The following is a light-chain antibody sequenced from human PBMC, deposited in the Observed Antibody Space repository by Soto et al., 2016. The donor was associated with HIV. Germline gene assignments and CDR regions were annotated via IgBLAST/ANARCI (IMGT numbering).Light chain of an antibody. Sequence: DIVMTQSPLSLPVTPGEPASISCRSSQGLLHSNGYNYLDWYLQKPGQSPQVLIYLGSNRASGVPARFSGSGSGTDFTLKISRVEAEDVGVYYCMQGLHTPSTFGQGTKLQIK. V-gene: IGKV2-28*01. CDR1: QGLLHSNGYNY. CDR2: LGS. J-gene: IGKJ2*01. CDR3: MQGLHTPST.